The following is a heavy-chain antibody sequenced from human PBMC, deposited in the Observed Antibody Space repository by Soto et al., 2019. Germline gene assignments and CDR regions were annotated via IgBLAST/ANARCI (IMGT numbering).Heavy chain of an antibody. CDR2: ISGSGGST. CDR3: AKEGGADSFNLDY. CDR1: GFTFSSYA. Sequence: EVQMLESGGGLVQPGGSLRLSCAASGFTFSSYAMSWVRQAPGKGLEWVSAISGSGGSTYYADSVKGRFTISRDNSKNTLYRQMNSLRAEDTAVYYCAKEGGADSFNLDYWGQGTLFTVSS. D-gene: IGHD2-15*01. J-gene: IGHJ4*02. V-gene: IGHV3-23*01.